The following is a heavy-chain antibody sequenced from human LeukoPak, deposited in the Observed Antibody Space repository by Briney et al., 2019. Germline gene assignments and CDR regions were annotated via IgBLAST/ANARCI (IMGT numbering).Heavy chain of an antibody. V-gene: IGHV3-48*02. CDR2: ITASGTAM. Sequence: GGSLRLSCAASGFTFNNYVMNWVRQAPGKGLEWVSHITASGTAMFYADSVKGRFTISRDNAKNSLYLQMNSLRDEDTAVYYCASSGSYRFDYWGQGTLVTVSS. D-gene: IGHD1-26*01. CDR1: GFTFNNYV. CDR3: ASSGSYRFDY. J-gene: IGHJ4*02.